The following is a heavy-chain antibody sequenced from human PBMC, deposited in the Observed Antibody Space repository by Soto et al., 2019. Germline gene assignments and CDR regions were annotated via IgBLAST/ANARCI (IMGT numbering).Heavy chain of an antibody. V-gene: IGHV4-59*08. J-gene: IGHJ5*02. D-gene: IGHD4-4*01. CDR3: ARHSSYSNPLRFDA. Sequence: SETLSLTCTVSGGSITGYYWSWIRQPPGKGPEWIGNIHYSGSTNYNPSLKSRVTISVDTSKNQFSLRLSSVTAAETAVYYCARHSSYSNPLRFDAGRQGTLVTV. CDR2: IHYSGST. CDR1: GGSITGYY.